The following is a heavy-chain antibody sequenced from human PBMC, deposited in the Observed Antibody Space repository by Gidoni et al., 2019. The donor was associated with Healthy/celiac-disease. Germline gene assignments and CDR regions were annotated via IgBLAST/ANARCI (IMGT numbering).Heavy chain of an antibody. D-gene: IGHD6-13*01. Sequence: EVQLLESGGGLVQPGGSLRLSCAASGFTFSSYAMSWVRQAPGKGLEWVSAISGSVGSTYYADSVKGRFTISRDNSKNTLYLQMNSLRAEDTAVYYCAKSIAIRYYFDYWGQGTLVTVSS. CDR3: AKSIAIRYYFDY. J-gene: IGHJ4*02. CDR1: GFTFSSYA. CDR2: ISGSVGST. V-gene: IGHV3-23*01.